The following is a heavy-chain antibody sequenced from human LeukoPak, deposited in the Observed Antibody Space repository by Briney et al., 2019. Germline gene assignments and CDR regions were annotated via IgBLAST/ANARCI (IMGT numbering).Heavy chain of an antibody. Sequence: GGSLRLSCAASGFTLSDHHMSWVRQAPGKGLEWVASINGDGSEKYYVDSVKGRFTISRDNAKNSLCLHMISLRAEDTAVYYCARGGFRHFDNWGQGILVTVSS. CDR2: INGDGSEK. CDR3: ARGGFRHFDN. CDR1: GFTLSDHH. J-gene: IGHJ4*02. V-gene: IGHV3-7*05. D-gene: IGHD3-10*01.